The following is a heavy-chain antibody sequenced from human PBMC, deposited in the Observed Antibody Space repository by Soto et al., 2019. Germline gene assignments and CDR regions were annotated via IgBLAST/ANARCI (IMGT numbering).Heavy chain of an antibody. Sequence: EVQLVESGGGLVQPGGSLRLSCAASGCTFSSYWMSWVRQAPGKGLEWVANIKQDGSEKYYVDSVKGRFTITRDNDKNSMYLQMNSMRAEDTAVYYCARDPTTSPYYYYMAVWGKGTTVTVSS. D-gene: IGHD1-26*01. CDR3: ARDPTTSPYYYYMAV. CDR2: IKQDGSEK. CDR1: GCTFSSYW. V-gene: IGHV3-7*01. J-gene: IGHJ6*03.